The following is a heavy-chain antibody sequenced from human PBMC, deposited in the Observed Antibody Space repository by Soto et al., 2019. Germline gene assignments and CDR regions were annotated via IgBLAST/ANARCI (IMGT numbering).Heavy chain of an antibody. J-gene: IGHJ6*02. CDR3: ARDGWDGYKFGLDV. CDR1: GFNFSSYS. D-gene: IGHD5-12*01. Sequence: EVQLVESGGGLVKPGGSLRLSCVASGFNFSSYSMNWVRQAPGKGLEWVSSIGTTSKYIYYADSVKGRFTISRDNAKNSLYLQMNSLRAEDTSVDHCARDGWDGYKFGLDVWGHGTTVTVSS. V-gene: IGHV3-21*01. CDR2: IGTTSKYI.